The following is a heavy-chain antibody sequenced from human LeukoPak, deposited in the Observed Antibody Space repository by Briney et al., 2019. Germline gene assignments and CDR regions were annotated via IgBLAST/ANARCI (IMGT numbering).Heavy chain of an antibody. CDR2: IYYSGST. Sequence: SETLSLTCTVSGGSISSYYWSWIRQPPGKGLEWIGYIYYSGSTYYNPSLKSRVTISVDTSKNQFSLKLSSVTAADTAVYYCARERAMEEGWFDPWGQGTLVTVSS. D-gene: IGHD3-3*01. V-gene: IGHV4-59*12. J-gene: IGHJ5*02. CDR1: GGSISSYY. CDR3: ARERAMEEGWFDP.